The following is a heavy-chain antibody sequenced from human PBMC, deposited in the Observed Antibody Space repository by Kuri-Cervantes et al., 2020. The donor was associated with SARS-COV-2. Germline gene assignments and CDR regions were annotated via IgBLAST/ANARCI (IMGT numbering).Heavy chain of an antibody. V-gene: IGHV4-34*01. J-gene: IGHJ4*02. CDR1: GGSFSGYY. CDR2: INHSGST. CDR3: ARSYYDFWSGYSPFDY. Sequence: SETLSLTCAVYGGSFSGYYWSWIRQPPGKGLEWIGEINHSGSTNYNPSLKSRVTMSVDTSKNQFSLKLSSVTAADTAVYYCARSYYDFWSGYSPFDYWGQGTLVTVSS. D-gene: IGHD3-3*01.